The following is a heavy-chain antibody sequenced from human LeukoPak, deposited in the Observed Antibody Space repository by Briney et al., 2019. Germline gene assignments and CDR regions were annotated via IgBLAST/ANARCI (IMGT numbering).Heavy chain of an antibody. Sequence: GASVKVSCKASGYTFTSYGISWVRQAPGQGLEWMGWISAYNGNTNYAQKLQGRVTMTTDTSTSTAYMEPRSLRSDDTAVYYCASVKVSSIAALDWFDPWGQGTLVTVSS. CDR3: ASVKVSSIAALDWFDP. D-gene: IGHD6-6*01. CDR1: GYTFTSYG. J-gene: IGHJ5*02. V-gene: IGHV1-18*01. CDR2: ISAYNGNT.